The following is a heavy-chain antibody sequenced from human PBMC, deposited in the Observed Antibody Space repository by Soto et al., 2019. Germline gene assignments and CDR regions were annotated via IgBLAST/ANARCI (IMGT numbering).Heavy chain of an antibody. J-gene: IGHJ6*02. CDR1: GGTFSSYA. CDR2: IIPIFGTA. D-gene: IGHD2-2*02. CDR3: ARGACSSTSCYTLDYYYYGMDV. V-gene: IGHV1-69*13. Sequence: ASVKVSCKASGGTFSSYAISWVRQAPGQGLEWMGEIIPIFGTANYAQKFQGRVTITADESTSTAYMELSSLRSEDTAVYYCARGACSSTSCYTLDYYYYGMDVWGQGTTVTVSS.